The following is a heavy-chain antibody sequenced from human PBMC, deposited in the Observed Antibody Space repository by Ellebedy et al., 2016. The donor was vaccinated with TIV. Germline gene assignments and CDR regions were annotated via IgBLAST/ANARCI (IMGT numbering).Heavy chain of an antibody. CDR2: ISWRGHYI. V-gene: IGHV3-9*01. D-gene: IGHD7-27*01. CDR1: GFTFDDYA. Sequence: SLKISCAASGFTFDDYAMHWVRQASGKGLEWVSGISWRGHYIGYADSVRGRFTISRGNAKNSLYLQMNSLRIEDTAVYYCTKDLLRGIWGGSGRDYWGQGTLVTVSS. CDR3: TKDLLRGIWGGSGRDY. J-gene: IGHJ4*02.